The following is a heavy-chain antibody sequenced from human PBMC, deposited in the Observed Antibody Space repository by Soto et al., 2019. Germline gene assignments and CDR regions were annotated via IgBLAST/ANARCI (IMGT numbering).Heavy chain of an antibody. Sequence: ASVKVSCKASGYTFTSYGISWVRQAPGQGLEWMGWISAYNGNTNYAQKLQGRVTMTTDTSTSTAYMELRSLRSDDTAVYYCARAPVDILTTQYKNDYYYYMDVWGKGTTVTVSS. CDR2: ISAYNGNT. D-gene: IGHD3-9*01. CDR3: ARAPVDILTTQYKNDYYYYMDV. V-gene: IGHV1-18*01. CDR1: GYTFTSYG. J-gene: IGHJ6*03.